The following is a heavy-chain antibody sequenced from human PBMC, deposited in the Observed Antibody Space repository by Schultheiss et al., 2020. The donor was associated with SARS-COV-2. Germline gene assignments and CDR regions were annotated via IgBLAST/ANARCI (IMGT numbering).Heavy chain of an antibody. V-gene: IGHV2-70*01. CDR2: IFSNDEK. CDR3: ARIRGSDYGVDY. J-gene: IGHJ4*02. Sequence: SGPTLVKPTQTLTLTCTFSGFSLSTSGVGVGWIRQPPGKALEWLAHIFSNDEKSYSTSLKTRLTISKDTSKNQVVLTMTNMDPVDTATYYCARIRGSDYGVDYWGQGTLVTVSS. CDR1: GFSLSTSGVG. D-gene: IGHD4-17*01.